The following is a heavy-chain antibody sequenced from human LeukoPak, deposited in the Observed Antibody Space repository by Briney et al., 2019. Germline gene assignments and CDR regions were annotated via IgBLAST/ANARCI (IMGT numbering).Heavy chain of an antibody. D-gene: IGHD6-6*01. J-gene: IGHJ4*02. CDR3: TRQPARRLGGDY. CDR1: GFTFGDYA. Sequence: GGSLRLSCTASGFTFGDYAMTWVRQAPVKGLEWVAFIRSKTYGGTTEYAASVKGRFTISRDDSKSIAYLQMSSLRTEDTAVYYCTRQPARRLGGDYWGQGTLVTVSS. V-gene: IGHV3-49*04. CDR2: IRSKTYGGTT.